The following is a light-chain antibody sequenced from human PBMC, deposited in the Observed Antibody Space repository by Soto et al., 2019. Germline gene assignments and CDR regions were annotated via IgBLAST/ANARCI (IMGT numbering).Light chain of an antibody. CDR2: EVS. CDR3: PSYTSSSTLYV. Sequence: QSALTQPASVSGSPGQSITISCTGTSSNVAGCNHVSWYQQHPGKAPKLMIYEVSRRPSGVSNRFSGSKSGNTASLTISGLQAEDEADYYCPSYTSSSTLYVFGSGTKLTVL. CDR1: SSNVAGCNH. V-gene: IGLV2-14*01. J-gene: IGLJ1*01.